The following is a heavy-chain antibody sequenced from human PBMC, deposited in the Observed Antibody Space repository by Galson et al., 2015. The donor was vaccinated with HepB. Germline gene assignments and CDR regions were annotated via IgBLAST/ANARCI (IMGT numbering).Heavy chain of an antibody. J-gene: IGHJ2*01. Sequence: QVQPQESGPGLVKPSETLSLTCTVSGGSISSYYWSWIRQPPEKGLEWIGYIYYSGSTNYNPSLKSRVTISVDTSKNQFSLKLSSVTAADTAVYYCARDFNSWGEDWYFDLWGRGTLVTVSS. D-gene: IGHD7-27*01. CDR1: GGSISSYY. V-gene: IGHV4-59*12. CDR2: IYYSGST. CDR3: ARDFNSWGEDWYFDL.